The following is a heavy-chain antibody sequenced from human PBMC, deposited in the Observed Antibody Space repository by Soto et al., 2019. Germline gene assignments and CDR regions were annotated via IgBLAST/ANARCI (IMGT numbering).Heavy chain of an antibody. D-gene: IGHD6-6*01. Sequence: QVQLQQWGAGLLKPSETLSLTCAVYGGSFSGDYWSWIRQPPGKGLEWIGEIHHSGRTNYNPSLKSRVTISADTSKNQLSLTLSSVTAADTAVYYCALKKRAAPAFDSWGQGTLVTVSS. J-gene: IGHJ4*02. CDR3: ALKKRAAPAFDS. CDR1: GGSFSGDY. V-gene: IGHV4-34*01. CDR2: IHHSGRT.